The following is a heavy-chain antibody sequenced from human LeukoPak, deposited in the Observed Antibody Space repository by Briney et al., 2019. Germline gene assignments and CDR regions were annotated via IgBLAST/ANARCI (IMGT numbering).Heavy chain of an antibody. CDR3: ARPRDSGWSKTWDY. D-gene: IGHD6-13*01. Sequence: PGRSLRLSCAASGFTFSSYAMHWVRQAPGKGLEGVAVISYDGSNKYYADSVKGRFTISRDNAQNSLFLQMNSLRAEDTAVYYCARPRDSGWSKTWDYWGQGNLVTVSS. J-gene: IGHJ4*02. CDR2: ISYDGSNK. CDR1: GFTFSSYA. V-gene: IGHV3-30*04.